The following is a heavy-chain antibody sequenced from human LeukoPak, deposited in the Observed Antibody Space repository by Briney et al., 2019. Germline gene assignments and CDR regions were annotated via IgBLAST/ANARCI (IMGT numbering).Heavy chain of an antibody. CDR2: ISAYNGNT. J-gene: IGHJ6*03. D-gene: IGHD4-17*01. CDR1: GYTFTSYG. V-gene: IGHV1-18*01. CDR3: ARPAVPDYGDYDLEYYYYMDV. Sequence: GASVKVSCKASGYTFTSYGISWVRQAPGQGLEWMGWISAYNGNTNYAQKLQGRVTMTTDTSTSTAYMELRSLRSDDTAVYYCARPAVPDYGDYDLEYYYYMDVWGKGTTVTVSS.